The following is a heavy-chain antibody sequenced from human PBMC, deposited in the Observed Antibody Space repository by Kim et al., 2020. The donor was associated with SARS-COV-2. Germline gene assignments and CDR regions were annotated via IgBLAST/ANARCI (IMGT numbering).Heavy chain of an antibody. CDR3: ARGAGDYDILTGYYDSPLPGY. D-gene: IGHD3-9*01. V-gene: IGHV1-18*01. CDR2: ISAYNGNT. Sequence: ASVKVSCKASGYTFTSYGISWVRQAPGQGIEWMGWISAYNGNTNYAQKLQGRVTMTTDTSTSTAYMELRSLRSDDTAVYYCARGAGDYDILTGYYDSPLPGYWGQGTLVTVSS. J-gene: IGHJ4*02. CDR1: GYTFTSYG.